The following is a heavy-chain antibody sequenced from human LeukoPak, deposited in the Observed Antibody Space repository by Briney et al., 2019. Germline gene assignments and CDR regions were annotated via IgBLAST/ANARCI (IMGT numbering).Heavy chain of an antibody. CDR1: GYTLTELS. CDR2: FDPEDGET. J-gene: IGHJ5*02. D-gene: IGHD2-2*01. Sequence: ASVNVSCKVSGYTLTELSMHWVRQAPGKGLEWMGGFDPEDGETIYAQKLQGRVTMTEDTSTDTAYMKLSSLRSEDTAVYYCASQPTRYCSSTSCYFEVYYTWGQGTLVTVSS. V-gene: IGHV1-24*01. CDR3: ASQPTRYCSSTSCYFEVYYT.